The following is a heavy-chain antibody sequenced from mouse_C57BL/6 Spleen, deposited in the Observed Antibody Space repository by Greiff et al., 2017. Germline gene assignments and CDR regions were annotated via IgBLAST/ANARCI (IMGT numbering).Heavy chain of an antibody. V-gene: IGHV14-2*01. D-gene: IGHD2-1*01. Sequence: EVKLQESGAELVKPGASVKLSCTASGFNIKDYYMHWVKQRTEQGLEWIGRIDPEDGETKYAPKFQGKATITADTSSNTAYLQLSSLTSEDTAVYYCARGDGNYSRFAYWGQGTLVTVSA. CDR2: IDPEDGET. J-gene: IGHJ3*01. CDR3: ARGDGNYSRFAY. CDR1: GFNIKDYY.